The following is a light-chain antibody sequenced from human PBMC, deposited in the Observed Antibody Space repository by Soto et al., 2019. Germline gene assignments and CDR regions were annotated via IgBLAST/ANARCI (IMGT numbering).Light chain of an antibody. Sequence: IQMTHSPSTLSASVVDRVTITFRASQTITTWLAWYQQKPGKAPKLLIYDVSNLESGVPSRFSGSGSGTEFTLTISSLQPDDFATYYCQQCNTFWTFGQGTKVDIK. V-gene: IGKV1-5*01. CDR3: QQCNTFWT. CDR2: DVS. CDR1: QTITTW. J-gene: IGKJ1*01.